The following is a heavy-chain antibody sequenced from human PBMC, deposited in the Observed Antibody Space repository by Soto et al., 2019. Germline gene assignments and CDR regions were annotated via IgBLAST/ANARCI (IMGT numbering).Heavy chain of an antibody. J-gene: IGHJ4*02. Sequence: QVQLLQSGAEVKKHGASVKVSCKVSGHTLTELSMHWVRQAPGRGLEWMGGFDPEDGETISAQKFQGRVTMTEDTSTDSTYMELTSLRSEDTAVYYCAAGGTRWLHSPFDYWGQGTLVTISS. CDR2: FDPEDGET. V-gene: IGHV1-24*01. D-gene: IGHD1-1*01. CDR3: AAGGTRWLHSPFDY. CDR1: GHTLTELS.